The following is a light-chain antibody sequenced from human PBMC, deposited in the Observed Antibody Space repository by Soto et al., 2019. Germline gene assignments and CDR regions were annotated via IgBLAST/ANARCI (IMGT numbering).Light chain of an antibody. CDR3: QQYGSLSWT. CDR2: AAS. V-gene: IGKV3-20*01. CDR1: QSVSSNY. J-gene: IGKJ1*01. Sequence: DIVLTQSPGTLSLSPGERATLSCRASQSVSSNYLAWYQQKPGQAPRLLIYAASTRAPGVPDRFGGSGSGTDFTLTISRLEPEVFLVYHCQQYGSLSWTFGQGTKVEIK.